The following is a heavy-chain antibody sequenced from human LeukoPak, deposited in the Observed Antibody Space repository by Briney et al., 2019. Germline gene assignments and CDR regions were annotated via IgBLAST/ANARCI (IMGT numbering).Heavy chain of an antibody. V-gene: IGHV4-39*01. D-gene: IGHD1-26*01. CDR3: ARRKKRGQPGGY. CDR2: IYYSGST. J-gene: IGHJ4*02. Sequence: PSETLSLTCTVSGGSISSSSYYWGWIRQPPGKGLEWIGSIYYSGSTYYNPSLKSRVTISVDTSKNQFSLKLSSVTAADTAVYYCARRKKRGQPGGYWGQGTLVTVSS. CDR1: GGSISSSSYY.